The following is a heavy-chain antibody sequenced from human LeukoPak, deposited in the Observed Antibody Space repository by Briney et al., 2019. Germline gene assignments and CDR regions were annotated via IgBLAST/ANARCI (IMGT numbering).Heavy chain of an antibody. CDR3: AKDPLRLYTSLSGWFDP. CDR2: INAGDFST. D-gene: IGHD2-2*01. Sequence: HPGGSLRLSCAASGFTFSNYAMSWVRQAPGRRLEWVSAINAGDFSTYYADSVRGRFTISRDNYRNILYLQMNSLRAEDTAVYFRAKDPLRLYTSLSGWFDPWGQGTLVTVSS. CDR1: GFTFSNYA. V-gene: IGHV3-23*01. J-gene: IGHJ5*02.